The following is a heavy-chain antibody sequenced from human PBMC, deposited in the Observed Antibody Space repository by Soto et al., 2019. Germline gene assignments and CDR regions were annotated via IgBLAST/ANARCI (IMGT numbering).Heavy chain of an antibody. CDR2: ISADNGNT. CDR3: AREGLGTAMDQNYYYYYAMXV. J-gene: IGHJ6*02. Sequence: AGVKVSCKASGYTLTSYGISWVRQAPGQGREWRGWISADNGNTNYEQKLQGRVKMTTDTSTSTANMELRRVRSDDTAVYYCAREGLGTAMDQNYYYYYAMXVWGQGTTVXVSS. V-gene: IGHV1-18*01. D-gene: IGHD5-18*01. CDR1: GYTLTSYG.